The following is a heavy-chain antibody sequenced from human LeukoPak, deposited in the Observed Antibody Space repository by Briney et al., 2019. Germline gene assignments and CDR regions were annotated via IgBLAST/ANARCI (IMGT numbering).Heavy chain of an antibody. V-gene: IGHV1-18*01. D-gene: IGHD3-22*01. CDR2: ISVYNGHT. CDR3: ARTNVYYYDSSDYYPHFDY. J-gene: IGHJ4*02. CDR1: GYTFTSYG. Sequence: ASVKVSCKASGYTFTSYGISWVRQAPGQGLEWMGWISVYNGHTNYAQNLQGRVTMTTDTSTSTAYMELRSLRSDDTAVYYCARTNVYYYDSSDYYPHFDYWGQGTLVTVSS.